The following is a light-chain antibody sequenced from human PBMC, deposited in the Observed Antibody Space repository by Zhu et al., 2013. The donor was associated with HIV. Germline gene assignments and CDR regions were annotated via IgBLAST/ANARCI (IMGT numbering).Light chain of an antibody. V-gene: IGLV2-14*03. CDR1: NNDIGYYNY. CDR2: EVS. CDR3: SSYTSKSTLAL. Sequence: QSALTQPASVSGSPGQSIRISCTGSNNDIGYYNYVSWYQQKSGEGPRLLIYEVSNRPAGVSRRFSGSKSGNTASLTVSGLQAEDEAHYYCSSYTSKSTLALFGGGTRLTVL. J-gene: IGLJ3*02.